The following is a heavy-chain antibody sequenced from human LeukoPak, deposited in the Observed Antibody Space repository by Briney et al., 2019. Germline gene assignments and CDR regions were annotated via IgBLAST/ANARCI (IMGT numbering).Heavy chain of an antibody. Sequence: GGSLRLSCAASGFIFDDYGMNWVRQAPGKGLEWVSRINSDGSSTSYADSVKGRFTISRDNAKNTLYLQMNSLKTEDTAVYYCTTVLWFGELLFRWRFDPWGQGTLATVSS. J-gene: IGHJ5*02. CDR1: GFIFDDYG. D-gene: IGHD3-10*01. CDR3: TTVLWFGELLFRWRFDP. V-gene: IGHV3-74*01. CDR2: INSDGSST.